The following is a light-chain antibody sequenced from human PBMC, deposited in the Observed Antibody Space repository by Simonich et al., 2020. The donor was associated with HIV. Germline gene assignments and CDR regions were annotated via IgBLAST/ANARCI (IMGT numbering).Light chain of an antibody. J-gene: IGKJ4*01. CDR3: QQRSNWPLT. CDR1: QSVSSSY. Sequence: EIVLTQSPATLSLSPGERATLSCGASQSVSSSYLAWYQQKPGLAPRLLIYDASSRATGIPDWFSGSGSGTDFTLTISRLEPEDFAVYYCQQRSNWPLTFGGGTKVEIK. CDR2: DAS. V-gene: IGKV3D-20*02.